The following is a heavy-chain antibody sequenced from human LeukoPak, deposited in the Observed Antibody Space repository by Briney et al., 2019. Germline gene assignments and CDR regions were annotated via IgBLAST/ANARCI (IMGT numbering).Heavy chain of an antibody. Sequence: PGGSLGLSCAASGFTFSSYSMNWVRQAPGKGLEWVSSISSSSSYIYYADSVKGRFTISRDNAKNSLYLQMNSLRAEDTAVYYCARAVWAAAGTASGYWGQGTLVTVSS. CDR1: GFTFSSYS. V-gene: IGHV3-21*01. CDR3: ARAVWAAAGTASGY. J-gene: IGHJ4*02. CDR2: ISSSSSYI. D-gene: IGHD6-13*01.